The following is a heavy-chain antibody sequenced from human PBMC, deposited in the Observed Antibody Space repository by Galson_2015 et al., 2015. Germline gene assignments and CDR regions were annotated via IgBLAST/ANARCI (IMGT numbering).Heavy chain of an antibody. Sequence: SLRLSCAASGFSVSSTYMNWVRQAPGKGLEWVSVIYSGGNTYYADSVKGRFTISRDNSKNTLYLQMGSLRAEDTAVYYCARDRSAYYYSYMDVWGKGTTVTVSS. CDR3: ARDRSAYYYSYMDV. V-gene: IGHV3-53*01. CDR2: IYSGGNT. D-gene: IGHD3-10*01. CDR1: GFSVSSTY. J-gene: IGHJ6*03.